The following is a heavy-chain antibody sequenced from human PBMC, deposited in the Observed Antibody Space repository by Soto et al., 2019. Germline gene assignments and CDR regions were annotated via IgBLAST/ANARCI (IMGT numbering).Heavy chain of an antibody. D-gene: IGHD5-18*01. V-gene: IGHV3-21*01. CDR3: ARDQPGYSYGYGLGY. CDR2: ISSSSSYI. Sequence: EVQLVESGGGLAKPGGSLRLSCAASGFTFSSYSMNWVRQAPGKGLEWVSSISSSSSYIYYADSVKDRFTISRDNAKNSLSLQMNRRRADDTAVYYCARDQPGYSYGYGLGYWGQGTLVTVSS. J-gene: IGHJ4*02. CDR1: GFTFSSYS.